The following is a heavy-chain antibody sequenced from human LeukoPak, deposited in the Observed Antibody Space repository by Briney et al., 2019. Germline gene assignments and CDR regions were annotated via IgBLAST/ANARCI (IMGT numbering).Heavy chain of an antibody. D-gene: IGHD3-9*01. V-gene: IGHV4-38-2*01. J-gene: IGHJ4*02. CDR1: GYSISSGYY. CDR2: IYHSGST. CDR3: ARLGGYDSLTVDY. Sequence: SETLSLTCAVSGYSISSGYYWGWIRQPPGKGLEWIGSIYHSGSTYYNPSLKSRVTISVDTSKNQSSLKLSSVTAADTAVYYCARLGGYDSLTVDYWGQGTLVTVSS.